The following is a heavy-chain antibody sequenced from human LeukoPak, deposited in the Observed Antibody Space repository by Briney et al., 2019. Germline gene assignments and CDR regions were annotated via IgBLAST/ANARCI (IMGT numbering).Heavy chain of an antibody. CDR3: ARDLLSPVVLGYCSSTSCYGWFDP. D-gene: IGHD2-2*01. J-gene: IGHJ5*02. CDR2: IYYSGST. V-gene: IGHV4-39*02. Sequence: SETLSLTCTVSGGSISSSSYYWGWIRQPPGKGLEWIGSIYYSGSTYYNPSLKSRVTISVDTSKNQFSLKLSSVTAADTAVYYCARDLLSPVVLGYCSSTSCYGWFDPWGQGTLVTVSS. CDR1: GGSISSSSYY.